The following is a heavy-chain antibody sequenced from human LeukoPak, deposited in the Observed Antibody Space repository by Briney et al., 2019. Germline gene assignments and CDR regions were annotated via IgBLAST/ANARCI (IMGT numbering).Heavy chain of an antibody. CDR2: IYHSGST. V-gene: IGHV4-4*02. CDR1: GGSISSSNW. D-gene: IGHD6-13*01. CDR3: ARDSAAGTFYYYYGMDV. J-gene: IGHJ6*02. Sequence: SETLSLTCAISGGSISSSNWWSWVRQPPAKGLEWIGEIYHSGSTNYSPSLKSRVTISVDKSKNQFSLKLSSVTAADTAVYYCARDSAAGTFYYYYGMDVWGQGTTVTVSS.